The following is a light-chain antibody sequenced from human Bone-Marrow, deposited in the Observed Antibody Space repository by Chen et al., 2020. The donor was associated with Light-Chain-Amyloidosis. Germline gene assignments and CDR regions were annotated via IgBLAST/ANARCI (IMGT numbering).Light chain of an antibody. J-gene: IGLJ3*02. CDR1: NIGSTR. CDR2: DDR. CDR3: QVWDRSSGRPV. V-gene: IGLV3-21*02. Sequence: SYVLTQPSSVSVAPGQTATIACGGNNIGSTRVHWYQQTPGQAPLLVVYDDRDRPSGIPERLSGANSANTATLTISRVEAGDEADYYCQVWDRSSGRPVFGGGTKLTVL.